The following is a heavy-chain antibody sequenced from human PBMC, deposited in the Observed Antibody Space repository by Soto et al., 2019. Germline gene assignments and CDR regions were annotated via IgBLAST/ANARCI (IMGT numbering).Heavy chain of an antibody. V-gene: IGHV4-59*08. CDR1: GGSISSYY. CDR3: ARHGPPRLRAVAGCFDY. J-gene: IGHJ4*02. Sequence: SETLSLTCTVSGGSISSYYWSWIRQPPGKGLEWIGYIYYSGSTNYNPSLKSRVTISVDTSKNQFSLKLSSVTAAETAVYYCARHGPPRLRAVAGCFDYWGQGTLVTVSS. CDR2: IYYSGST. D-gene: IGHD6-19*01.